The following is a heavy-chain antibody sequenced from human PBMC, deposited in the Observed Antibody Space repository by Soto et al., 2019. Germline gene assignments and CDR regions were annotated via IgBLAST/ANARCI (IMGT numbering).Heavy chain of an antibody. CDR3: ARGRRVVVVPAAQLKP. CDR1: GGSFSGYY. Sequence: SETLSLTCAVYGGSFSGYYWSWIRQPPGKGLEWIGEINHSGSTNYNPSLKSRVTISVDTSKNQFSLKLSSVTAADTAVYYCARGRRVVVVPAAQLKPWGQGTLVTVSS. CDR2: INHSGST. D-gene: IGHD2-2*01. V-gene: IGHV4-34*01. J-gene: IGHJ5*02.